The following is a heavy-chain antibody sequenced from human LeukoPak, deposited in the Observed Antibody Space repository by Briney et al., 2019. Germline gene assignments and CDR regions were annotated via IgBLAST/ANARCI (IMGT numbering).Heavy chain of an antibody. J-gene: IGHJ3*02. CDR1: GYTFTSYG. CDR3: ARGARVAAADTHDAFDI. CDR2: ISAYNGNT. Sequence: ASVKVSCKASGYTFTSYGISWVRQAPGQGLEWMGWISAYNGNTNYAQKLQGRVTMTTDTSTSTAYMELRSLRSDDTAVYYCARGARVAAADTHDAFDIWGQGTMVTVSS. V-gene: IGHV1-18*01. D-gene: IGHD6-13*01.